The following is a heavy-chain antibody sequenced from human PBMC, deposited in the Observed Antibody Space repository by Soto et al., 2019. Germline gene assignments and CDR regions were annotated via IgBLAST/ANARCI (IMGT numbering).Heavy chain of an antibody. Sequence: SDCTSLSCAVYSESFHSYVVSWSRQPPGEGLEWIGEINNSGSANYNPTFKSRVFISVDMSKNQMCLQLTTVSAAYKAVYDRTKVSLTRYHHSGMSYGLVLWGQATLV. CDR1: SESFHSYV. CDR2: INNSGSA. D-gene: IGHD3-10*01. V-gene: IGHV4-34*01. J-gene: IGHJ4*02. CDR3: TKVSLTRYHHSGMSYGLVL.